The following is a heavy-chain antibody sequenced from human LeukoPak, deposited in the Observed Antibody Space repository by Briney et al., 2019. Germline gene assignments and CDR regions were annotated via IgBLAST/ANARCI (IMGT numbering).Heavy chain of an antibody. CDR3: ARLVEYYSDSSGYYYPDY. V-gene: IGHV1-18*01. CDR1: GYTFTSYG. Sequence: ASVKVSCKASGYTFTSYGTSWVRQAPGQGLEWMGWISAYNGNTNYAQKLQGRVTMTTDTSTSTAYMELRSLRSDDTAVYYCARLVEYYSDSSGYYYPDYWGQGTLVTVSS. CDR2: ISAYNGNT. D-gene: IGHD3-22*01. J-gene: IGHJ4*02.